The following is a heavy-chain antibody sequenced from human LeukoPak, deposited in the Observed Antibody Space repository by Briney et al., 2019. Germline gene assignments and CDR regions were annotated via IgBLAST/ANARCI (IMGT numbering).Heavy chain of an antibody. V-gene: IGHV4-34*01. D-gene: IGHD6-13*01. Sequence: SETLSLTCAVYGGSFSGYYWSWIRQPPGKGLEWLGEINHGGSTNYNPSLKSRVTISVDTSKNQFSLKLSSVTAADTAVYYCARVRRGIAAAGTRKGLWFDPWGQGTLVTVSS. J-gene: IGHJ5*02. CDR2: INHGGST. CDR1: GGSFSGYY. CDR3: ARVRRGIAAAGTRKGLWFDP.